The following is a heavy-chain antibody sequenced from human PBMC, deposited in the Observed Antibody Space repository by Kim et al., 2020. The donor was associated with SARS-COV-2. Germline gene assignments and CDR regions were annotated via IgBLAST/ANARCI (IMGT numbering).Heavy chain of an antibody. CDR2: ISWNSANI. D-gene: IGHD5-12*01. CDR3: AKDLQVATGMDV. V-gene: IGHV3-9*01. J-gene: IGHJ6*01. Sequence: GGSLRLSCAASGFTFDDYAMHWVRQAPGKGLEWVSGISWNSANIGYADSVKGRFIISRDNAKNSLYLQMNSLTVEDTALYYCAKDLQVATGMDVWGQGTTVTV. CDR1: GFTFDDYA.